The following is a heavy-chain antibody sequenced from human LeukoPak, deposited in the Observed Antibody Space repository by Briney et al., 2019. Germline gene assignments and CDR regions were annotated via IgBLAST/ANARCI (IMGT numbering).Heavy chain of an antibody. D-gene: IGHD4-17*01. CDR3: AKEDYGDYYFDY. Sequence: GGSLRLSCAASGFTFSSYAMSWVRQAPGQGLEWVAVISYDGSNKYYADSVKGRFTISRDNSKNTLYLQMNSLRAEDTAVYYCAKEDYGDYYFDYWGQGTLVTVSS. CDR1: GFTFSSYA. V-gene: IGHV3-30*18. CDR2: ISYDGSNK. J-gene: IGHJ4*02.